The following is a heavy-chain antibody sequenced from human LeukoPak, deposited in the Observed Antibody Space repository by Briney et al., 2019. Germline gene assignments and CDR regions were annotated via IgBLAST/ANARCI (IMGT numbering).Heavy chain of an antibody. CDR2: INWNGGST. J-gene: IGHJ6*03. CDR1: GFTFSSYA. CDR3: ARVAGHRSYYYYYMDV. Sequence: GGSLRLSCAASGFTFSSYAMSWGRQAPGKGLEGGSGINWNGGSTGYSDSVKGRVTISRDNDKHSLYLQMNTLRAEDTALYYCARVAGHRSYYYYYMDVWGKGTTVTISS. V-gene: IGHV3-20*04. D-gene: IGHD6-19*01.